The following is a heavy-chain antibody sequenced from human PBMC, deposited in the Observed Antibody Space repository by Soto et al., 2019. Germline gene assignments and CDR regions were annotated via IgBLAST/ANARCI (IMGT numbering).Heavy chain of an antibody. V-gene: IGHV3-15*01. CDR3: GADVYDGAYVSFAI. D-gene: IGHD4-17*01. J-gene: IGHJ3*02. CDR1: GFTFSNVW. CDR2: IKRRTDGGTS. Sequence: EVQLVESGGGLVKPGGSLRLSCAASGFTFSNVWMSWVRQAPGKGLEWVALIKRRTDGGTSEFAAPVKDRFSISRDDSQMTVYLQMNSLKTDDTAVYYCGADVYDGAYVSFAIWGEGTMVTVSS.